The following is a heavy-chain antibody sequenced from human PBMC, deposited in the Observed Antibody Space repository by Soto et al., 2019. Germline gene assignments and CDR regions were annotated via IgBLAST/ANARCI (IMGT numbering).Heavy chain of an antibody. CDR2: ISSSSSTI. Sequence: EVQLVESGGGLVQPGGSLRLSCAASGFTFSSYSMNWVRQAPGKGLEWVSYISSSSSTIYNADSVKGRFTISRDNAKSSLYLHMNSLRDEDTAVYYCARAADCGGDCYNAHFDYWGQGTLVTVSS. CDR3: ARAADCGGDCYNAHFDY. D-gene: IGHD2-21*02. V-gene: IGHV3-48*02. CDR1: GFTFSSYS. J-gene: IGHJ4*02.